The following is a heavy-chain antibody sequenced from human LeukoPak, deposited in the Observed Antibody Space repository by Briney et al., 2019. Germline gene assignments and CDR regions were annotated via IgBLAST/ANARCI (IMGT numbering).Heavy chain of an antibody. CDR2: ISDDGIKK. Sequence: GGSLRLSCAASGLTFSDYAMHWVRQAPGKGLQWVAIISDDGIKKYYADSQKGRFTISRDNSKNTLYLQVNGLRPEDTAVYYCARDGGDKTAHYGDQFDCWGQGTLVTVSS. J-gene: IGHJ4*02. D-gene: IGHD3-9*01. V-gene: IGHV3-30*01. CDR3: ARDGGDKTAHYGDQFDC. CDR1: GLTFSDYA.